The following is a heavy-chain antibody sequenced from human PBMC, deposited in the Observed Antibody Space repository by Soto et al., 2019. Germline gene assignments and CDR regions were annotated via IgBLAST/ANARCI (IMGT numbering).Heavy chain of an antibody. J-gene: IGHJ4*02. CDR3: ARSRAAVFDY. Sequence: EVQLLESGGGLVQPGGSLRLSCAASGFTFSSYAMSWVRQAPGKGLEWVSAISGSGGSTYYADSVKGRFTISRDNSKNTLYLQMTSLSAEDTAVYYCARSRAAVFDYWGQGTLVTVSS. D-gene: IGHD6-13*01. CDR2: ISGSGGST. V-gene: IGHV3-23*01. CDR1: GFTFSSYA.